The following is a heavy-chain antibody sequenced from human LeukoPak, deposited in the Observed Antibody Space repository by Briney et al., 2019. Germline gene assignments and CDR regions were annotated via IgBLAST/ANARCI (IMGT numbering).Heavy chain of an antibody. CDR1: GFTFSSYG. J-gene: IGHJ4*02. CDR3: GRGRVRYYFDY. D-gene: IGHD3-10*01. V-gene: IGHV3-7*01. CDR2: IKQDGSEK. Sequence: GRSLRLSCAASGFTFSSYGMHWVRQAPGKGLEWVANIKQDGSEKYYVDSVKGRFTISRDNAKNSLYLQMNSLRAEDTAVYYCGRGRVRYYFDYWGQGTLVTVSS.